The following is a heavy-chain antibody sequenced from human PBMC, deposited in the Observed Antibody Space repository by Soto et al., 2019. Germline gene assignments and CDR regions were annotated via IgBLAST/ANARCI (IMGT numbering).Heavy chain of an antibody. D-gene: IGHD3-16*01. CDR2: ISTSGGNT. CDR1: GFTFDGYA. J-gene: IGHJ4*02. Sequence: PVGSLRLSCAASGFTFDGYAMSWVRQAPGKGLEWVSAISTSGGNTFYAVSVKGRFTITRDNSKNTLYLQMNSLRTEDTAVYYCAKDHWGSYSGQGTLVTVSS. V-gene: IGHV3-23*01. CDR3: AKDHWGSY.